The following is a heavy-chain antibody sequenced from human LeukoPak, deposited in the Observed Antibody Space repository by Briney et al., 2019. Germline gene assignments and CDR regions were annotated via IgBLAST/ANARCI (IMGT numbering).Heavy chain of an antibody. V-gene: IGHV4-28*01. Sequence: SETLSLTCDVSGDSISSGNWWGWIRQPPGKGLEWIGYVYYSGSTYYNPSLKSRVTMSVDTSKNQFSLKLSSVTAVDTAVYYCARTSYSYGFYYYYTMDVWGQGTTVTVSS. CDR3: ARTSYSYGFYYYYTMDV. J-gene: IGHJ6*02. D-gene: IGHD5-18*01. CDR1: GDSISSGNW. CDR2: VYYSGST.